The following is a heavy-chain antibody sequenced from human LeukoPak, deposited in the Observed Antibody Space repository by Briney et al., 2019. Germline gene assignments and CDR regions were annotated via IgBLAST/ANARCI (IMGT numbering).Heavy chain of an antibody. V-gene: IGHV3-21*01. J-gene: IGHJ6*02. D-gene: IGHD1-26*01. CDR1: GFTFSTYH. Sequence: GGSLRLSCAASGFTFSTYHMNWVRQAPGKGLEWVSSISISSTQIYYADSVKGRFTISRDNAKNSLYLQLNSLRAEDTAVYYCGGAGATYYYYYGMDVWGQGTTVTVS. CDR2: ISISSTQI. CDR3: GGAGATYYYYYGMDV.